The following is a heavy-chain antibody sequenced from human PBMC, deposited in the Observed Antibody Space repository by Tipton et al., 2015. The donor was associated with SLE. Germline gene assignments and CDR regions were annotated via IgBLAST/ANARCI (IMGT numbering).Heavy chain of an antibody. V-gene: IGHV3-7*01. D-gene: IGHD2-8*01. CDR1: GFTFSSYW. Sequence: SLRLSCAASGFTFSSYWMSWVRQAPGKGLEWVANIKQDGSEKYYVDSVKGRFTISRDNAKNSLYLQMNSLRAEDTAVYYCARDVGYCTNGVCPPFDYWGQGTLVTVSS. CDR2: IKQDGSEK. CDR3: ARDVGYCTNGVCPPFDY. J-gene: IGHJ4*02.